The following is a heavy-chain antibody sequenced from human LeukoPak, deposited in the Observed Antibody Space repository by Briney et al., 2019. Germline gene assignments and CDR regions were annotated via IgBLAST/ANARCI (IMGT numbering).Heavy chain of an antibody. J-gene: IGHJ4*02. Sequence: GGSLRLSCAASGFTFSSYGMHWVRQAPGKGLECVAVIWYDGSNKYYADSVKGRFTISRDNSKNTLYLQMNSLRAEDTAVYYCARDRAAAGTRTPFDYWGQGTLVTVSS. V-gene: IGHV3-33*01. CDR1: GFTFSSYG. D-gene: IGHD6-13*01. CDR2: IWYDGSNK. CDR3: ARDRAAAGTRTPFDY.